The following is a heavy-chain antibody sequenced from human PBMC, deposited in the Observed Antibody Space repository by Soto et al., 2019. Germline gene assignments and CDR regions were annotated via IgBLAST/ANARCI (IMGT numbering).Heavy chain of an antibody. CDR2: IYYSGST. D-gene: IGHD7-27*01. V-gene: IGHV4-31*03. Sequence: ASETLSLTCTVSGGSISSGGYYWSWIRQHPGKGLEWIGYIYYSGSTYYNPSLKSRVTISVDTSKNQFSLKLSSVTAADTAVYYCARVSGAVEYYFDYWGQGTLVTVSS. CDR3: ARVSGAVEYYFDY. J-gene: IGHJ4*02. CDR1: GGSISSGGYY.